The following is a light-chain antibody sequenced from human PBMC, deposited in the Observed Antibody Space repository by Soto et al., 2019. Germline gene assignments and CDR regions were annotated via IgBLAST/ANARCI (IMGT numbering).Light chain of an antibody. J-gene: IGKJ1*01. Sequence: EIVMTQSPAALSVSPGAAAPLSCRARQSVHSRLAWYQQHPGQAPRLLIYGASTRATGTPPRFRGSGSGTEFTLTISSLQSEDFAVYYCQQYDDWPPWTFGPGTKVDIK. CDR1: QSVHSR. V-gene: IGKV3-15*01. CDR2: GAS. CDR3: QQYDDWPPWT.